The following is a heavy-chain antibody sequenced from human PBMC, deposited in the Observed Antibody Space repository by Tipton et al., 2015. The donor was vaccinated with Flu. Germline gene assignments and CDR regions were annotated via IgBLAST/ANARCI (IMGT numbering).Heavy chain of an antibody. CDR3: ARGDSSGCFDY. Sequence: TLSLTCTISGGSISSYYWSWIRQPAGKGPEWIGRIYTSGSTNYNPSLKSRVTMSVDTSKNQFSLKLSSVTAADTAVYYCARGDSSGCFDYWGQGTLVTVSS. CDR1: GGSISSYY. J-gene: IGHJ4*02. D-gene: IGHD6-19*01. V-gene: IGHV4-4*07. CDR2: IYTSGST.